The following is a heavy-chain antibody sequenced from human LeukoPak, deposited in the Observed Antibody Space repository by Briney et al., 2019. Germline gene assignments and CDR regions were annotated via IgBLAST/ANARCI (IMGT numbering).Heavy chain of an antibody. CDR3: ARSRRGGSKYYFDY. V-gene: IGHV1-2*02. D-gene: IGHD1-26*01. CDR1: GYTFTGYY. CDR2: INPKSGDT. J-gene: IGHJ4*02. Sequence: ASVKVSCKASGYTFTGYYIHWVRQAPGQGLEWMGWINPKSGDTRYAQKFQGRVTMTRDTSISTAYMELSSLRSEDTAVYYCARSRRGGSKYYFDYWGQGTLVTVSS.